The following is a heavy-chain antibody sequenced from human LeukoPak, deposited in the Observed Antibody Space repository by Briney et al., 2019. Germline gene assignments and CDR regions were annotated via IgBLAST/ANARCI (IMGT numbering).Heavy chain of an antibody. CDR3: AKDSGPTRNHIYYYMDV. CDR2: ISGRNTTT. CDR1: GFTFRDYA. D-gene: IGHD5-24*01. Sequence: GGSLRLSCGASGFTFRDYAMSWVRQAPGKGLEWLSAISGRNTTTYYADSVKGRFTISRDNSKNTLLLQMYSLRAEDTAVYYCAKDSGPTRNHIYYYMDVWGKGTTVTVSS. V-gene: IGHV3-23*01. J-gene: IGHJ6*03.